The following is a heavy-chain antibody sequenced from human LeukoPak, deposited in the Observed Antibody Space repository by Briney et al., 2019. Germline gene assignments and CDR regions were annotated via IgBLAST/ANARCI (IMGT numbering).Heavy chain of an antibody. Sequence: SETLSLTCTVSGGSISSYYWSWIRQPPGEGLEWIGYIYYSGSTNYNPSLKSRVTISVDTSKNQFSLKLSSVTAADTAVYYCARQISYYDSSGYSNAFDIWGQGTMVTVSS. CDR3: ARQISYYDSSGYSNAFDI. V-gene: IGHV4-59*08. J-gene: IGHJ3*02. CDR1: GGSISSYY. CDR2: IYYSGST. D-gene: IGHD3-22*01.